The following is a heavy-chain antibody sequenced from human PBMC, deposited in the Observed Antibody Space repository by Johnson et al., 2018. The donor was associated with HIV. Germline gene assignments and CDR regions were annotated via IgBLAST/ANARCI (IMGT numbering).Heavy chain of an antibody. D-gene: IGHD6-13*01. Sequence: VQLVESGGGVVRPGTSVRVSCVVSGLNFSDYGFHWVRQAPGKGLEWVAVISFDGNNEYYAASVKGRSTISRDNSNNTLYLHMNSLRTEDTAVYYCARDHDGQQLGFAFDIWGQGTMVTVSS. V-gene: IGHV3-30-3*01. CDR3: ARDHDGQQLGFAFDI. CDR2: ISFDGNNE. CDR1: GLNFSDYG. J-gene: IGHJ3*02.